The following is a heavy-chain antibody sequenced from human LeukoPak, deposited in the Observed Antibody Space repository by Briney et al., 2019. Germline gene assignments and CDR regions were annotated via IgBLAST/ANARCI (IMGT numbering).Heavy chain of an antibody. D-gene: IGHD1-26*01. Sequence: ASLKVSCKASGYIFTGYHMHWVRQAPGQGLEWMGWINPKSGGTNYAQKFQGRVTMTSDTSISTAYLELNNQRSDDTAVFYCARGGGGRWELSFDYWGQGTLVTVSS. J-gene: IGHJ4*02. CDR1: GYIFTGYH. CDR3: ARGGGGRWELSFDY. V-gene: IGHV1-2*02. CDR2: INPKSGGT.